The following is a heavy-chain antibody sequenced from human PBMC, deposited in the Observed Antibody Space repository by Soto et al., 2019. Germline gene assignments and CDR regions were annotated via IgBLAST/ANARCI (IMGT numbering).Heavy chain of an antibody. CDR2: IYHSGST. Sequence: QVQLQESGPGLVKPSGTLSLTCAVSGGSITSSNWWSWVHQPPGKGLEWIGEIYHSGSTNYNPSLKGRVTISVDKSKNQFSLKLSSVTAADTAVYYCARVTDLAVAGNDYWGQGTLVTVSS. V-gene: IGHV4-4*02. D-gene: IGHD6-19*01. CDR1: GGSITSSNW. CDR3: ARVTDLAVAGNDY. J-gene: IGHJ4*02.